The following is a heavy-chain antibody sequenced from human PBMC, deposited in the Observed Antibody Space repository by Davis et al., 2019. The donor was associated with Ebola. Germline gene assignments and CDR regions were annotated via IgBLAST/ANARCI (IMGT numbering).Heavy chain of an antibody. CDR3: TRAHTVVKPVMDY. J-gene: IGHJ4*02. V-gene: IGHV1-69*06. CDR2: IIPIYGTA. CDR1: GGTFTSYA. Sequence: SVKVSCKASGGTFTSYAINWVRQAPGQGLEWMGGIIPIYGTADYAQKFQGRVTITADKSTSTAYMDLSSLRSEDTAVYYCTRAHTVVKPVMDYWGQGTRITVSS. D-gene: IGHD4-23*01.